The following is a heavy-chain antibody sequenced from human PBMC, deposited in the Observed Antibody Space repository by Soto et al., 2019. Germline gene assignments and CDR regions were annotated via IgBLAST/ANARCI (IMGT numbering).Heavy chain of an antibody. J-gene: IGHJ4*02. CDR1: GFTFTSSA. CDR3: AAAEYCGGDCYSDY. V-gene: IGHV1-58*01. CDR2: IVVGSGNT. Sequence: ASVKVSCKASGFTFTSSAVQWVRQSRGQRLEWIGWIVVGSGNTNYAQKFQERVTITRDMSTSTAYMELSSLRSEDTAVYYCAAAEYCGGDCYSDYWGKGTLVTVYS. D-gene: IGHD2-21*02.